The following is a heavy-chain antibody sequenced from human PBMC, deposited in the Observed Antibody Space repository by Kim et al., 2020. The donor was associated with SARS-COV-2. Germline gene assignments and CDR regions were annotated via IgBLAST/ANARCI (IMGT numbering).Heavy chain of an antibody. CDR3: ATRWLQLRFDAFDI. CDR1: GYTLTELS. J-gene: IGHJ3*02. CDR2: FDPEDGET. V-gene: IGHV1-24*01. Sequence: ASVKVSCKVSGYTLTELSMHWVRQAPGKGLEWMGGFDPEDGETIYAQKFQGRVTMTEDTSTDTAYMELSSLRSEDTAVYYCATRWLQLRFDAFDIWGQWTMVTVSS. D-gene: IGHD5-12*01.